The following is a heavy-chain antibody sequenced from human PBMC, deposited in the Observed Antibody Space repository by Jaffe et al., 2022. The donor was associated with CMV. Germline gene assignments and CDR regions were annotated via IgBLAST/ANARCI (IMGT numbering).Heavy chain of an antibody. CDR2: IIPILGIA. V-gene: IGHV1-69*09. J-gene: IGHJ6*03. CDR1: GGTFSSYA. CDR3: ARGEIVATITPVGWNYYYYMDV. D-gene: IGHD5-12*01. Sequence: QVQLVQSGAEVKKPGSSVKVSCKASGGTFSSYAISWVRQAPGQGLEWMGRIIPILGIANYAQKFQGRVTITADKSTSTAYMELSSLRSEDTAVYYCARGEIVATITPVGWNYYYYMDVWGKGTTVTVSS.